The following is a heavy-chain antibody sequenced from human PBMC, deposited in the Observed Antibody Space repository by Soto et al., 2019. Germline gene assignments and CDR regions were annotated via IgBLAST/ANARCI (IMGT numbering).Heavy chain of an antibody. V-gene: IGHV1-69*08. Sequence: QVQLVQSGAEVKKPGSSVKVSCKVSGGTFSNYIITWVRQAPGQGLEWMGRITPILGTIKYTQTFRGRITFTADTSTNTAYMELSILRSADTAVYYCARSLMVSPIEGWLDPWGQGTLVTVSS. CDR3: ARSLMVSPIEGWLDP. J-gene: IGHJ5*02. CDR1: GGTFSNYI. CDR2: ITPILGTI. D-gene: IGHD5-12*01.